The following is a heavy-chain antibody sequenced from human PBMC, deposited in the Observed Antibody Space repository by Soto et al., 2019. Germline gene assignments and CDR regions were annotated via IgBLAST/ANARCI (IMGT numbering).Heavy chain of an antibody. CDR2: ISGSGGST. CDR1: GFTFSSYA. Sequence: GGSLRLSCAASGFTFSSYAMSWVRQAPGKGLEWVSAISGSGGSTYYADSVKGRFTISRDNSKNTLYLQMNSLRAEDTAVYYCARDMYYYDSSGYYYGPGYFDYWGQGTLVTVSS. V-gene: IGHV3-23*01. J-gene: IGHJ4*02. CDR3: ARDMYYYDSSGYYYGPGYFDY. D-gene: IGHD3-22*01.